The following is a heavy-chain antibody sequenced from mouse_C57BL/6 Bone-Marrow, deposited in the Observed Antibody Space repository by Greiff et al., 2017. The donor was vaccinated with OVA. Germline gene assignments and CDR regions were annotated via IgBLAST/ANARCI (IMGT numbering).Heavy chain of an antibody. V-gene: IGHV1-52*01. Sequence: VQLQQPGAELVRPGSSVKLSCKASGFTFTSYWMHWVKQRPIQGLEWIGNIDPSDSETHYNQKFKDKATLTVDKSSSTAYMQLSSLTSEDSAVYYCARDGYYWFAYWGQGTLVTVSA. J-gene: IGHJ3*01. CDR3: ARDGYYWFAY. D-gene: IGHD2-3*01. CDR1: GFTFTSYW. CDR2: IDPSDSET.